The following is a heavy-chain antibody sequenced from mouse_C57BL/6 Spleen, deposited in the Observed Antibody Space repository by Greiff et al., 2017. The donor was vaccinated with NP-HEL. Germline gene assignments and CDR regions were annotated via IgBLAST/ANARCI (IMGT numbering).Heavy chain of an antibody. CDR3: ARWTIGGYDGYFDV. V-gene: IGHV1-26*01. J-gene: IGHJ1*03. CDR1: GYTFTDYY. CDR2: INSNNGGT. Sequence: EVQLQQSGPELVKPGASVKISCKASGYTFTDYYMNWVKQSHGKSLEWIGDINSNNGGTSYNQKFKGKATLTVDKSSSTAYMELRSLTSEDSAVYYCARWTIGGYDGYFDVWGKGTTVTVSS. D-gene: IGHD2-2*01.